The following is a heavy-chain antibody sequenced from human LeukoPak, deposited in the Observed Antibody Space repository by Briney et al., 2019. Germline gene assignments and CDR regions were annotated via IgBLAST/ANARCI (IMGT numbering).Heavy chain of an antibody. Sequence: ASVKVSCTASGYTFTSYYMHWVRQAPGQGLEWMGIINPSGGSTSYAQKFQGRVTMTRDTSTSTVYMELSSLRSEDTAVYYCARDYGGYSNSWHGFDPWGQGTLVTVSS. CDR2: INPSGGST. J-gene: IGHJ5*02. V-gene: IGHV1-46*01. D-gene: IGHD4-11*01. CDR3: ARDYGGYSNSWHGFDP. CDR1: GYTFTSYY.